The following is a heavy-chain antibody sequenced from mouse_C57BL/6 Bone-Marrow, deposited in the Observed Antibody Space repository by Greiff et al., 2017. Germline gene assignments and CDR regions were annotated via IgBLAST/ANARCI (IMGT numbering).Heavy chain of an antibody. CDR1: GFSLTSYG. V-gene: IGHV2-5*01. D-gene: IGHD1-1*02. CDR3: AKNGGAWYFDV. CDR2: IWRGGST. Sequence: QVQLKESGPGLVQPSQSLSITCTVSGFSLTSYGVHWVRQSPGKGLEWLGVIWRGGSTDYNAACMSRLSITKDNSKSQVFFKMNSLQADDTAIYYCAKNGGAWYFDVWGTGTTVTVSS. J-gene: IGHJ1*03.